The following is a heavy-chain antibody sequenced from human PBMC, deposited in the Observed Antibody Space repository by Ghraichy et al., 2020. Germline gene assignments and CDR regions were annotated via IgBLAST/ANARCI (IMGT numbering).Heavy chain of an antibody. CDR2: VYFGGTA. CDR1: DDSISTTSYY. J-gene: IGHJ5*02. Sequence: SETLSLTCSVSDDSISTTSYYWGWLRQPPGKGLEWIGSVYFGGTAYYNSSLKSRVTISLGTSRNQFSLKLNSVSAADTAVYYCARHALLGSGNNWFDPWGQGTLVTVSS. V-gene: IGHV4-39*07. D-gene: IGHD3-10*02. CDR3: ARHALLGSGNNWFDP.